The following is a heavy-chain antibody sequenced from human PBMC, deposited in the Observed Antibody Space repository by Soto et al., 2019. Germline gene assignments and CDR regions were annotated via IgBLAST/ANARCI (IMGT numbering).Heavy chain of an antibody. J-gene: IGHJ6*02. Sequence: ASVKVSCKASGYTFASYYMHWVRQAPGQGLEWMGIINPSSGRTSYPQKFQGRVTMTGDTSTSTVYMELSSLRSEDTAVYYCARGSFTMLIDNDYFYSMDVWGQGTTVTVSS. V-gene: IGHV1-46*01. CDR3: ARGSFTMLIDNDYFYSMDV. CDR1: GYTFASYY. CDR2: INPSSGRT. D-gene: IGHD3-10*02.